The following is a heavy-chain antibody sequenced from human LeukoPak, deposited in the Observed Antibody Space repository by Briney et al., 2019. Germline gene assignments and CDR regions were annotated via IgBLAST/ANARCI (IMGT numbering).Heavy chain of an antibody. CDR3: ARARSRSLEWLLHYYYMDV. D-gene: IGHD3-3*01. CDR1: GFTFSSYA. Sequence: EGSLRLSCAASGFTFSSYAMSWVRQAPGKGLEWVSAISGSGGSTYYADSVKGRFTISRDNSKNTLYLQMNSLRAEDTAVYYCARARSRSLEWLLHYYYMDVWGKGTTVTVSS. CDR2: ISGSGGST. J-gene: IGHJ6*03. V-gene: IGHV3-23*01.